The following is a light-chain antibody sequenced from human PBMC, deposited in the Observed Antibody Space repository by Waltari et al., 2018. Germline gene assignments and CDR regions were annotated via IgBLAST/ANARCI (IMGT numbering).Light chain of an antibody. CDR3: QQYCTIPIT. CDR2: WAS. CDR1: QRVLYSSNSKDY. V-gene: IGKV4-1*01. J-gene: IGKJ5*01. Sequence: DIVMTQSPDSLAVSLGERATIPCKSSQRVLYSSNSKDYLAWYQQKPGQPPKLLIYWASTRESGVPDRFSGSGSGTDFTLTISSLQAEDVAVYYCQQYCTIPITFGQGTRLEIK.